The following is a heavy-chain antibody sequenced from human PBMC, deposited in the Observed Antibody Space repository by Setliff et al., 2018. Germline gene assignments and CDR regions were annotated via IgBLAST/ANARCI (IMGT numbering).Heavy chain of an antibody. CDR2: ISGYNGYT. CDR3: VRDRAAIVVGPPTAAFDI. J-gene: IGHJ3*02. Sequence: ASVKVSCKASGYTFTSSGTSWVRQAPGQGLEWMEWISGYNGYTVYAQKLQGRVTLTTDTSTGTAYMEVRSLRSDDTAQYYCVRDRAAIVVGPPTAAFDIWGQGTMVTVSS. D-gene: IGHD2-2*01. V-gene: IGHV1-18*01. CDR1: GYTFTSSG.